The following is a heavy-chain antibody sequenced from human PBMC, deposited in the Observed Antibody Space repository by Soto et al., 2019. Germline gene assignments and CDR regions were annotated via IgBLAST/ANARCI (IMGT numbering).Heavy chain of an antibody. CDR1: GFTFTNYG. J-gene: IGHJ4*02. CDR3: ARENYFDY. V-gene: IGHV3-7*01. CDR2: IKPDGSEK. Sequence: GGSLRLSCAASGFTFTNYGMHWVRQTPDKGLEWVANIKPDGSEKYYVDSVKGRFTISRDNARNSLYLQMNSLRAEDTAVYYCARENYFDYWGQGALVTVSS.